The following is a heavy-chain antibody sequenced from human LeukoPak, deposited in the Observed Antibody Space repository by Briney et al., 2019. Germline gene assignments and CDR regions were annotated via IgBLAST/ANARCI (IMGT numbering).Heavy chain of an antibody. J-gene: IGHJ4*02. D-gene: IGHD6-6*01. V-gene: IGHV1-2*02. CDR2: INPNSGGT. CDR3: ARDLMVDYSSSSPRGGFDY. CDR1: GYTFTGYY. Sequence: ASVKVSCKASGYTFTGYYMHWVRQAPGQGLEWMGWINPNSGGTNYAQKFQGRVTMTRDTSISTAYMELSRLRSEDTAVYYCARDLMVDYSSSSPRGGFDYWGQGTLVAVSS.